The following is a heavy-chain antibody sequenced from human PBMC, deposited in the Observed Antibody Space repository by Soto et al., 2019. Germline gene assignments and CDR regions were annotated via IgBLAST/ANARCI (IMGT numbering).Heavy chain of an antibody. D-gene: IGHD2-2*03. CDR2: IIPIFGTA. CDR3: ARSGYCSSTSCYPAWGYYYYGMDV. CDR1: GGTFSSYA. V-gene: IGHV1-69*13. Sequence: EASVKVSCKASGGTFSSYAISWVRQAPGQGLEWMGGIIPIFGTANYAQKFQGRVTITADESTSTAYMELSSLRSEDMAVYYCARSGYCSSTSCYPAWGYYYYGMDVWGQGTTVTVSS. J-gene: IGHJ6*02.